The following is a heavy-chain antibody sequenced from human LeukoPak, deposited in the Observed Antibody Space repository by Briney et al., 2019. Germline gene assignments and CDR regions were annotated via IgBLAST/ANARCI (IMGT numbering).Heavy chain of an antibody. D-gene: IGHD5-24*01. CDR2: ISYSERT. J-gene: IGHJ6*03. Sequence: SETLSLTCTFSDDSIYSDAYSWSCIRQHPGGGLECIEYISYSERTYYTPSLRSRVIISVDTSKSQFSLRLNSVTAADSAIYFCARDSGWLQSSTPGFYHYMDVWGKGTTVTVSS. CDR1: DDSIYSDAYS. V-gene: IGHV4-31*03. CDR3: ARDSGWLQSSTPGFYHYMDV.